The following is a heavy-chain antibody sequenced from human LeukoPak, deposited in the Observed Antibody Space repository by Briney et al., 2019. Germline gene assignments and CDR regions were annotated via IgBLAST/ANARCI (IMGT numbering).Heavy chain of an antibody. V-gene: IGHV1-18*01. CDR1: GYTFTSYG. Sequence: GASVKVSCKASGYTFTSYGISWVRQAPGQGLEWMGWISAYNGNTNYAQKLQGRVTMTTDTSTSTAYMELRSLRSDHTAVYYCARRGSGSYRDYFDYWGQGALVTVSS. J-gene: IGHJ4*02. D-gene: IGHD1-26*01. CDR2: ISAYNGNT. CDR3: ARRGSGSYRDYFDY.